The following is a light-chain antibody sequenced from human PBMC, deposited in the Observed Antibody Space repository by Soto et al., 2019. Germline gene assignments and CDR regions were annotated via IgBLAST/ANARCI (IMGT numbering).Light chain of an antibody. V-gene: IGKV1-5*01. Sequence: IHMTHAPSTLSAAVLYSVTITFLASQNILNLLAWYQQKPGKAPKVLIFDASSLESGVPSRFSGSGSATEFTLTISSLQPDDFATYYCQQYSTYPWTFGQGTKVDIK. CDR3: QQYSTYPWT. CDR2: DAS. CDR1: QNILNL. J-gene: IGKJ1*01.